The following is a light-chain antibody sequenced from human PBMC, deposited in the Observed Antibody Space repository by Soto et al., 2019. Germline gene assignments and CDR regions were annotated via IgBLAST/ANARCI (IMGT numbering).Light chain of an antibody. V-gene: IGKV4-1*01. Sequence: DIVMTQSPDSLAVSLVERATINCKSSQSVLYSSNNKNYLAWYQQKPGQAPKLLIYWASTRESGVPDRFSGSGSVTDFTLTISSLQAEDVAVYDCQHYYSTPRTFGQGTKVEIK. CDR2: WAS. CDR3: QHYYSTPRT. J-gene: IGKJ1*01. CDR1: QSVLYSSNNKNY.